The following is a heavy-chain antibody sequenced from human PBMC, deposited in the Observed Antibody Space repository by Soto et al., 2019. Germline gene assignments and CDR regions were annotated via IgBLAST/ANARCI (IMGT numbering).Heavy chain of an antibody. D-gene: IGHD2-15*01. CDR2: IYPDDSQT. J-gene: IGHJ2*01. V-gene: IGHV5-51*03. CDR1: GYGFHGYW. CDR3: ARFGGPSLSNWYFDL. Sequence: EVQLVQSGAEAKKSGESLKISCEGSGYGFHGYWIGWARQMPGKGLDWMGIIYPDDSQTKYSPSWLGQVTMSADKSISTAYLQWSSPKASDTATYYCARFGGPSLSNWYFDLWGRGTLVTVSS.